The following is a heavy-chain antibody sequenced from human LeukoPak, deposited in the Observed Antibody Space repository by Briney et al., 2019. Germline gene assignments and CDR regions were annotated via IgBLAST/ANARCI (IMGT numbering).Heavy chain of an antibody. CDR1: GESFSGFY. Sequence: SETLSLTCAVYGESFSGFYWSWIRQAPGKGLEWIGEINHSGSTNYNPSLKSRVTISVDTSKNQFSLKLSSVTAADTAVYYCARGIVVVTARNDAFDIWGQGTMVTVSS. D-gene: IGHD2-21*02. V-gene: IGHV4-34*01. CDR2: INHSGST. J-gene: IGHJ3*02. CDR3: ARGIVVVTARNDAFDI.